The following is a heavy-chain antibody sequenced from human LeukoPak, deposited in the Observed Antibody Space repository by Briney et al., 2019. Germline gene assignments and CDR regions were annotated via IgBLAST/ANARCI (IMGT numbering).Heavy chain of an antibody. CDR1: GFTFSDPW. CDR3: TTPPLYMRGSWAGY. V-gene: IGHV3-15*01. CDR2: IKSETEGGTT. D-gene: IGHD2-2*02. J-gene: IGHJ4*02. Sequence: GGSLRLSCAASGFTFSDPWMSWVRQAPGKGLEWVARIKSETEGGTTDYTAPGKGRFSISRDDSKNTVYLQMNSLKTEDTAVYYCTTPPLYMRGSWAGYWGKGTLVTVSS.